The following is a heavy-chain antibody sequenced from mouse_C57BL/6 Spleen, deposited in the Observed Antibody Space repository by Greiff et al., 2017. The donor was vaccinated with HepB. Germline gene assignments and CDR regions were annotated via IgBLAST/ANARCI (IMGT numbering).Heavy chain of an antibody. CDR3: ARSPYYYGSSYYYYAMDY. CDR2: INPNNGGT. D-gene: IGHD1-1*01. V-gene: IGHV1-18*01. CDR1: GYTFTDYN. J-gene: IGHJ4*01. Sequence: VQLQQSGPELVKPGASVKIPCKASGYTFTDYNMDWVKQSHGKSLEWIGDINPNNGGTIYNQKFKGKATLTVDKSSSTAYMELRSLTSEDTAVYYCARSPYYYGSSYYYYAMDYWGQGTSVTVSS.